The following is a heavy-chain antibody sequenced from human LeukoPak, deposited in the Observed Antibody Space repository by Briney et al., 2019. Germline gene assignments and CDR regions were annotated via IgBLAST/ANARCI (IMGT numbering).Heavy chain of an antibody. CDR1: GFTFTNFA. CDR3: AKQFVDV. V-gene: IGHV3-23*01. J-gene: IGHJ5*02. D-gene: IGHD5-24*01. Sequence: GGSLRLSCAASGFTFTNFAMNWVRQAPGKGLEWVSSISESGDDTAYADSVKGRFAISRDNSRNTLYLQMIGLRAEDTAVYYCAKQFVDVWGQGTLVTVSS. CDR2: ISESGDDT.